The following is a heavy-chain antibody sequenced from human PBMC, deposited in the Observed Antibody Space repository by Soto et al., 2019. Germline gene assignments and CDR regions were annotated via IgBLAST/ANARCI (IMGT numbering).Heavy chain of an antibody. V-gene: IGHV4-31*03. CDR1: GTSIRNGRYY. J-gene: IGHJ4*02. Sequence: PSETLSLTCSLSGTSIRNGRYYWSRLRQSPGKGLEWIGHIYYTGSTFYSPSLKSRLTISLNTSKNQFSLDLRSVTAADTAMYYYARIEMASIKWGRGTLVTVSS. CDR3: ARIEMASIK. CDR2: IYYTGST.